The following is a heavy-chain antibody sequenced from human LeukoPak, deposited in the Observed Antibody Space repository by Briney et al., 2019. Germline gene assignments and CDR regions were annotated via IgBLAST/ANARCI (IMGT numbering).Heavy chain of an antibody. CDR3: ARLGGYSYGSSYYFDY. V-gene: IGHV4-59*04. J-gene: IGHJ4*02. D-gene: IGHD5-18*01. Sequence: SETLSLTCTVSGGSISSHYWSWIRQPPGKGLEWIGNIFYSGNTYYNPSLKSRVTISVDTSKNQFSLRLSSVTAADTAVYYCARLGGYSYGSSYYFDYWGQGTLVTVSS. CDR2: IFYSGNT. CDR1: GGSISSHY.